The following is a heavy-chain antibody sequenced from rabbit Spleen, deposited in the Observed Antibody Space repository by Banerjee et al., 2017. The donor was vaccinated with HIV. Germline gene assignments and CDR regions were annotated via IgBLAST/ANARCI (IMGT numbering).Heavy chain of an antibody. CDR2: IEPIFGNT. CDR3: VRDQAGDADYGPYYLNL. D-gene: IGHD2-1*01. V-gene: IGHV1S45*01. CDR1: GFSFSSSYY. Sequence: QEQLVESGGGLVQPEGSLTLTCTASGFSFSSSYYMYWVRQAPGKGLEWIGYIEPIFGNTYYANWVNGRFTISSHNAQNTLYLQLSSLTAADTATYFCVRDQAGDADYGPYYLNLWGPGTLVTVS. J-gene: IGHJ4*01.